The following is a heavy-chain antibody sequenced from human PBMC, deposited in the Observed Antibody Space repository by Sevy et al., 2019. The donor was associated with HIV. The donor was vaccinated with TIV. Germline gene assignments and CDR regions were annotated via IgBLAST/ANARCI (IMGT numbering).Heavy chain of an antibody. D-gene: IGHD3-22*01. CDR3: ARDTYYYHTNDAFDI. Sequence: ASVKVSCKASGYTFSRYGISWVRQAPGQGLEWMGWISVHTGNTNFGQRIQGRLTMTTDTSTGPGYMELRSLRSDDTAVYYCARDTYYYHTNDAFDIWGQGTMVTVSS. CDR2: ISVHTGNT. CDR1: GYTFSRYG. V-gene: IGHV1-18*01. J-gene: IGHJ3*02.